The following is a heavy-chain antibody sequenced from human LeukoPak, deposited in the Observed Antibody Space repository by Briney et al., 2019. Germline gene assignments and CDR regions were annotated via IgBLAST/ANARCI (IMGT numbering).Heavy chain of an antibody. J-gene: IGHJ4*02. CDR1: GFTFSSYE. CDR2: ISSGSTI. CDR3: ARESIAVAGAPFDY. V-gene: IGHV3-48*03. D-gene: IGHD6-19*01. Sequence: GGSLRLSCAASGFTFSSYEMNWVRQAPGKGPEWVSYISSGSTIYDADSVKGRFTISRDNAKNSLYLQMNSLRAEDTDVYYCARESIAVAGAPFDYWGQGTLVTVSS.